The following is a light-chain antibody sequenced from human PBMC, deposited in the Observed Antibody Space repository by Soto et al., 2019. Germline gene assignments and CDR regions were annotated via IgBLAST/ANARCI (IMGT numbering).Light chain of an antibody. CDR2: GAS. Sequence: EIVLTQSPGTLSLSPGERATLSCRASQTVSSNYLAWYQQKPGQAPRLLIYGASSRATGIPDKFSGSGSGTDFTLTISRLEPEEFALYYCQQYGSSPTFGQGTKVEIK. J-gene: IGKJ1*01. V-gene: IGKV3-20*01. CDR1: QTVSSNY. CDR3: QQYGSSPT.